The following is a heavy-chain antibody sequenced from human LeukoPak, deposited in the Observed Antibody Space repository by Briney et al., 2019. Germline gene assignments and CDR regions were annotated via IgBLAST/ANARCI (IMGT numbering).Heavy chain of an antibody. J-gene: IGHJ6*02. CDR2: IYHSGRT. D-gene: IGHD1-26*01. CDR3: ARGPDPGKVGAAIYYYYGMDV. V-gene: IGHV4-39*07. Sequence: PSETLSLTCTVSGGSISSSSYYWGWIRQPPGKGLEWIGHIYHSGRTHYGPSLKSRVTISVDTSKNQFSLKLSSVTAADTAVYYCARGPDPGKVGAAIYYYYGMDVWGQGTTVTVSS. CDR1: GGSISSSSYY.